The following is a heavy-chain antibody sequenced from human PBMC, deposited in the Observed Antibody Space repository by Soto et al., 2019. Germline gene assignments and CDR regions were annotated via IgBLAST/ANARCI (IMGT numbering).Heavy chain of an antibody. V-gene: IGHV3-7*01. CDR2: IKQDGSEK. CDR3: ARDGNTAFQEYRSSLMVDY. CDR1: GFTFSSYW. D-gene: IGHD6-6*01. Sequence: GGSLRLSCAASGFTFSSYWMSWVRQAPGKGLEWVANIKQDGSEKYYVDSVKGRFTISRDNAKNSLYLQMNSLRAEDTAVYYCARDGNTAFQEYRSSLMVDYWGQGTLVTVSS. J-gene: IGHJ4*02.